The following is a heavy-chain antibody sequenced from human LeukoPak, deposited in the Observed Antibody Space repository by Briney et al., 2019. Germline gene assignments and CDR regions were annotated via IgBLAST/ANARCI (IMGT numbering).Heavy chain of an antibody. V-gene: IGHV1-46*01. CDR1: GYTFTRYY. D-gene: IGHD2-8*02. Sequence: ASVKVSCKASGYTFTRYYMHWVRQAPGQGLEGMGLINPSGTNTNYAQKFRGRFTMTRDTSTGTVYMDLSSLRSEDTAMYFCAREESGGYFDYWGQGTLVTVSS. CDR2: INPSGTNT. CDR3: AREESGGYFDY. J-gene: IGHJ4*02.